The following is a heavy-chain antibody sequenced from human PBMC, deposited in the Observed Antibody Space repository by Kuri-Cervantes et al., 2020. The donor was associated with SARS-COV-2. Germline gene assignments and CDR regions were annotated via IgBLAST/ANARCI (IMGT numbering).Heavy chain of an antibody. Sequence: ASVKVSCKASGYIFTDYYIHWVRQAPGQGLEWMGWINPRSGGTKFVEKFQGRVTMTRDTSISTVYMEMNRLRSDDTAVYYCARALPGAFDIWGQGTMVTVSS. V-gene: IGHV1-2*02. J-gene: IGHJ3*02. CDR3: ARALPGAFDI. CDR1: GYIFTDYY. CDR2: INPRSGGT.